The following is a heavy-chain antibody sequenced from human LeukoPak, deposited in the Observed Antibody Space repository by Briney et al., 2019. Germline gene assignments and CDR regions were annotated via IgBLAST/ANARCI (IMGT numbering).Heavy chain of an antibody. D-gene: IGHD1-26*01. CDR2: ISGDGGST. Sequence: SGGSLRLSCAASGFTFDDYAMHWVRHAPGKGLEWVSLISGDGGSTYYADSVKGRFTISRDNSKNTLYLLMNSLRAEDTAVYYCAREGGTSQFDYWGQGTLVTVSS. J-gene: IGHJ4*02. V-gene: IGHV3-43*02. CDR1: GFTFDDYA. CDR3: AREGGTSQFDY.